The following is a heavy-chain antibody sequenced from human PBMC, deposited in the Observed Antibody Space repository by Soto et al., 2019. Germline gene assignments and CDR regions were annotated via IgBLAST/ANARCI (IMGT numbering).Heavy chain of an antibody. CDR2: IYSGGST. J-gene: IGHJ6*02. CDR1: GFTVSSNY. V-gene: IGHV3-53*01. D-gene: IGHD1-1*01. CDR3: ARANGSPHYYYYYGMDV. Sequence: PGGSLRLSCAASGFTVSSNYMSWGRQAPGKGLEWVSVIYSGGSTYNADSVKGRFTISRDNSKNTLYLQMNSLRAEDTAVYHCARANGSPHYYYYYGMDVWGQGTTVTVSS.